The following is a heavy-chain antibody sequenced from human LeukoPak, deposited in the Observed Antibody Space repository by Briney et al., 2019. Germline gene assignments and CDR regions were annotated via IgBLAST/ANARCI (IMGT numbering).Heavy chain of an antibody. D-gene: IGHD6-13*01. CDR2: IYHSGST. V-gene: IGHV4-30-2*02. J-gene: IGHJ5*01. CDR1: GGSISSGGYY. Sequence: SETLSLTCTVSGGSISSGGYYWSWIRQPPGKGLEWIGYIYHSGSTYYNPSLKSRVTISVDTSKNQFSLKLSSVTAADTAVYYCASSSRIAAGGGFDPWGQGTLVTVSS. CDR3: ASSSRIAAGGGFDP.